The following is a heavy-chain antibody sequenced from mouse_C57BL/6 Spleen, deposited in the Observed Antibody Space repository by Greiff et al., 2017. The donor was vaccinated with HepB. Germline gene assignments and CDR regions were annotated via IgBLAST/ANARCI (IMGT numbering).Heavy chain of an antibody. V-gene: IGHV14-4*01. J-gene: IGHJ3*01. CDR2: IDPENGDT. D-gene: IGHD2-2*01. Sequence: VQLKESGAELVRPGASVKLSCTASGFNIKDDYMHWVKQRPEQGLEWIGWIDPENGDTEYASKFQGKATITADTSSNTAYLQLSSLTSEDTAVYYCIASTMGTTPFAYWGQGTLVTVSA. CDR3: IASTMGTTPFAY. CDR1: GFNIKDDY.